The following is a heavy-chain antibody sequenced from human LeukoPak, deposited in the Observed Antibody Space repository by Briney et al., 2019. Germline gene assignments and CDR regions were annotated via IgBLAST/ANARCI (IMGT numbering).Heavy chain of an antibody. V-gene: IGHV4-39*07. CDR2: IYYSGST. Sequence: SETLSLTCTVSGGSISSSSYYWGWIRQPPGKGLEWIGSIYYSGSTYCNPSLKSRVTISVDTSKNQFSLKLSSVTAADTAVYYCARGRYSSGYQTLDYWGQGTLVTVSS. CDR3: ARGRYSSGYQTLDY. J-gene: IGHJ4*02. CDR1: GGSISSSSYY. D-gene: IGHD6-19*01.